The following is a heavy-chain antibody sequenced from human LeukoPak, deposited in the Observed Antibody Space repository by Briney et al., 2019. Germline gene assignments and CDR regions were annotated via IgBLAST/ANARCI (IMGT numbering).Heavy chain of an antibody. J-gene: IGHJ4*02. Sequence: WVRQAPGKGLEWVANIKQDGSEKYYVDSVKGRFTISRDNAKNSLYLQMNSLRAEDTAVYYCARGTADDYWGQGTLVTVSS. CDR3: ARGTADDY. V-gene: IGHV3-7*04. CDR2: IKQDGSEK. D-gene: IGHD4-17*01.